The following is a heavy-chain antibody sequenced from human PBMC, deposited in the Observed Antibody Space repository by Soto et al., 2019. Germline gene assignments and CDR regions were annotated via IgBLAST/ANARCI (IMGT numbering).Heavy chain of an antibody. J-gene: IGHJ3*02. CDR3: ARSPYADALDI. CDR2: IFHSGTT. CDR1: GYSITNVNW. Sequence: QVQLQESGPGLVKPSDTLSLTCAVSGYSITNVNWWAWIRQPPGKGLEWMGYIFHSGTTHYNPSLKSRVTMSVDMSKNQFSLKVDSLTAEDTAVYYCARSPYADALDIWGQGTTVIVSS. V-gene: IGHV4-28*01. D-gene: IGHD2-2*01.